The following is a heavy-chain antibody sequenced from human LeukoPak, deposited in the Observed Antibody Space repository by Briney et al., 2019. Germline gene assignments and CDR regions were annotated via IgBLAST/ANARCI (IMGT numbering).Heavy chain of an antibody. CDR3: ARVSGDYYDSSGYYMGYYYYYYMDV. V-gene: IGHV1-8*03. CDR2: MNPNSGNT. Sequence: ASVKVSCKASGYTFTSYDINWVRQATGQGLEWMGWMNPNSGNTGYAQKFQGRVTITRNTSISTAYMGLSSLRSEDTAVYYCARVSGDYYDSSGYYMGYYYYYYMDVWGKGTTVTVSS. CDR1: GYTFTSYD. D-gene: IGHD3-22*01. J-gene: IGHJ6*03.